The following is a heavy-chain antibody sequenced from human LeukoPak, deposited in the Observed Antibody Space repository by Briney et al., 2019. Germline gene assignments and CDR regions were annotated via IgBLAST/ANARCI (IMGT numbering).Heavy chain of an antibody. V-gene: IGHV3-53*01. J-gene: IGHJ3*02. CDR2: IYSGGST. CDR3: ARDTLYDFWSGYHDAFDI. CDR1: GFTVSSNY. D-gene: IGHD3-3*01. Sequence: GGSLRLSCAASGFTVSSNYMSWVRQAPGKGLEWVSVIYSGGSTYYADSVKGRFTISRDNAKNSLYLQMNSLRAEDTAVYYCARDTLYDFWSGYHDAFDIWGQGTMVTVSS.